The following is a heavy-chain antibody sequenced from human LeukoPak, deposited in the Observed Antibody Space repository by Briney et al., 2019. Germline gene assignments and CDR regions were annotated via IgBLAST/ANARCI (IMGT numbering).Heavy chain of an antibody. D-gene: IGHD1/OR15-1a*01. J-gene: IGHJ4*02. V-gene: IGHV3-23*01. CDR2: ISGSGGST. CDR1: GFTFSSYA. CDR3: AKDPEHGYYFDY. Sequence: GGSLRLSCAASGFTFSSYAMSWVRQAPGKGLEWVSAISGSGGSTYYADSVKGRFTISRDNSKNTLYLQMNSPRAEDTAVYYCAKDPEHGYYFDYWGQGTLVTVSS.